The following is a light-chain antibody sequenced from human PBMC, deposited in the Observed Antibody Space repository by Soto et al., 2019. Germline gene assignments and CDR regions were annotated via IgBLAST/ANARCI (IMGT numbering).Light chain of an antibody. Sequence: QSALTQPASVSGSPGQSITISCTGTSSDFGGYTYVSWYQQHPGKAPKLIIYDVSNRPSGVSYRFSGSESGNTASLTISGLQAEDEADYYCSSYATSSTLDVVFGGGTKVTVL. CDR1: SSDFGGYTY. CDR2: DVS. CDR3: SSYATSSTLDVV. J-gene: IGLJ2*01. V-gene: IGLV2-14*01.